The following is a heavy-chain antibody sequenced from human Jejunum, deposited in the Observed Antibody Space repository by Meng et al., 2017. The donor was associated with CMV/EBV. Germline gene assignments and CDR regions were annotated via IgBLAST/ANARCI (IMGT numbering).Heavy chain of an antibody. Sequence: FPFSNYYMSWIRLAPGKGLEWISYISGDGSDLFYGDSVRGRFTISRDNAKNSLYLQINSLRVEDTAVYYCVRDILRVGITYYFDYWGQGTRVTVSS. CDR3: VRDILRVGITYYFDY. J-gene: IGHJ4*02. CDR1: FPFSNYY. D-gene: IGHD1-26*01. V-gene: IGHV3-11*04. CDR2: ISGDGSDL.